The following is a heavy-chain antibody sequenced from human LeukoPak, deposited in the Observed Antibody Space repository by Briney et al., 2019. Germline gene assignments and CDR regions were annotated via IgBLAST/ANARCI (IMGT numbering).Heavy chain of an antibody. D-gene: IGHD6-19*01. Sequence: SETLSLTCTVSGGSISGYYWSWIRQPPGKGLEWIGYIYYSGGTIYNPSLMRRVSISVDTSKNQLSLKLSSVTAADTAVYYCARGEQWLVDYWGQGTLVTVSS. CDR2: IYYSGGT. J-gene: IGHJ4*02. V-gene: IGHV4-59*08. CDR1: GGSISGYY. CDR3: ARGEQWLVDY.